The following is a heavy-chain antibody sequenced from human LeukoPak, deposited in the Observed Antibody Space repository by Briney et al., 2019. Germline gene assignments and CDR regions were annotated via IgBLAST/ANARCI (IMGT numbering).Heavy chain of an antibody. D-gene: IGHD1-26*01. CDR3: ARDWDGHSGSYYDFDY. CDR1: GFTFSSYE. J-gene: IGHJ4*02. CDR2: ISSSGSTI. Sequence: GGSLRLSCAASGFTFSSYEMNWVRQAPGKGLEWVSYISSSGSTIYYADSVKSRFTISRDNAKNSLYLQMNSLRAEDTAVYYCARDWDGHSGSYYDFDYWGQGTLVTVSS. V-gene: IGHV3-48*03.